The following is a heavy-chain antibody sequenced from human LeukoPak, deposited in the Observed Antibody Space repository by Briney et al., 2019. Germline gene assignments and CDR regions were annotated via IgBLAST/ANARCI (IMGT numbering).Heavy chain of an antibody. D-gene: IGHD3-3*01. CDR3: AVITIFGVAGPIPFDY. V-gene: IGHV5-51*01. Sequence: GASLQISCQGSGSSFTSYWIGWVRPLPGKGLEWMGIIYPGDSDTRYSPSFQGQVTISADKSISTAYLQWSSLKASDTAMYYCAVITIFGVAGPIPFDYWGQGTLVTVSS. J-gene: IGHJ4*02. CDR1: GSSFTSYW. CDR2: IYPGDSDT.